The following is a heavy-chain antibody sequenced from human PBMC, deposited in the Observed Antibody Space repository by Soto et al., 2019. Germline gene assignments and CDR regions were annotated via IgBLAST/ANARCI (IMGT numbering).Heavy chain of an antibody. CDR3: ARRWGIAALDY. Sequence: GGSLRLSCAASVFTFSSYWMSWVRQPPGKGLEWVANIKQDGSEKYYVDSVKDRFTISRGNAKNSLYLQMNSLRAEDTAVYYCARRWGIAALDYWGQGTLVTVSS. J-gene: IGHJ4*02. D-gene: IGHD6-13*01. V-gene: IGHV3-7*01. CDR2: IKQDGSEK. CDR1: VFTFSSYW.